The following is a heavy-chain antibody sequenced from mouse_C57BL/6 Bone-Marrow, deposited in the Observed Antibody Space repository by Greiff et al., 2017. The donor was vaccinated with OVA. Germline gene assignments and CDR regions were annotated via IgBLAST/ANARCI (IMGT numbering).Heavy chain of an antibody. CDR1: GYTFTDYY. J-gene: IGHJ1*03. D-gene: IGHD1-1*01. Sequence: EVKLQQSGPELVKPGASVKISCKASGYTFTDYYMNWVKQSHGKSLEWIGDINPNNGGTSYNQKFKGKATLTVDKSSSTAYMELRSLTSEDSAVYYCARAYYYGSSYLYWYFDVWGTGTTVTVSS. CDR3: ARAYYYGSSYLYWYFDV. CDR2: INPNNGGT. V-gene: IGHV1-26*01.